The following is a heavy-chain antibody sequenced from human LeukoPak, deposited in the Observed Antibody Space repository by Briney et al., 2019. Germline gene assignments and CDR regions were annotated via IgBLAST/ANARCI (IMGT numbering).Heavy chain of an antibody. CDR2: ISSSSSYI. V-gene: IGHV3-21*01. Sequence: GGSLRLSCAASGFTFSSYSMNWVRQAPGKGLEWVSSISSSSSYIYYAGSVKGRFTISRDNAKNSLYLQMNSLRAEDTAVYYCASQDYGDYVPDDIWGQGTMVTVSS. D-gene: IGHD4-17*01. CDR1: GFTFSSYS. CDR3: ASQDYGDYVPDDI. J-gene: IGHJ3*02.